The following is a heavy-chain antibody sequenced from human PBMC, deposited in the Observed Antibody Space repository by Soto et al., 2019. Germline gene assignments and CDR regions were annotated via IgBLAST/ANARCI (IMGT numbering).Heavy chain of an antibody. J-gene: IGHJ5*02. V-gene: IGHV4-59*01. D-gene: IGHD2-15*01. CDR3: ARRKLRSGGNWFDP. CDR2: IYYSGST. CDR1: GGSISSYY. Sequence: SETLSLTCTVSGGSISSYYWSWIRQPPGKGLEWIGYIYYSGSTNYNPSLKSRVTISVDTSKNQFSLKLSSVTAADTAVYYCARRKLRSGGNWFDPWGQGTLVTVSS.